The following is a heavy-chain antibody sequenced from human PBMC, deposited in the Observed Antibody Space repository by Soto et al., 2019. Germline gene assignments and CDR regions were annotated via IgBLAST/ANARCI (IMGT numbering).Heavy chain of an antibody. D-gene: IGHD3-3*01. V-gene: IGHV3-7*01. Sequence: PGGSLRLSCAASGFTFSSYWMSWVRQAPGKGLEWVANIKQDGSEKYYVDSVKGRFTISRDNAKNSLYLQMNSLRAEDTAVYYCARGRGSLNFWSGYSPPYYYMDVWGKGTTVTVSS. CDR2: IKQDGSEK. CDR3: ARGRGSLNFWSGYSPPYYYMDV. CDR1: GFTFSSYW. J-gene: IGHJ6*03.